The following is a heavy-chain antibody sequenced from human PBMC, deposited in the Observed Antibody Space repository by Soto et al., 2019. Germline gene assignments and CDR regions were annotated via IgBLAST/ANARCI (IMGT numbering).Heavy chain of an antibody. J-gene: IGHJ6*02. CDR1: GYTFTSYY. Sequence: ASVKVSCKASGYTFTSYYMHWVRQAPGQGLEWMGIINPSGGSTSYAQKFQGRVTMTRDTPTSIVYMELSSLRSEDTAVYYCARGPYCGSTSCYRYYYYDMDVWGQGTTVTVSS. V-gene: IGHV1-46*01. CDR2: INPSGGST. CDR3: ARGPYCGSTSCYRYYYYDMDV. D-gene: IGHD2-2*01.